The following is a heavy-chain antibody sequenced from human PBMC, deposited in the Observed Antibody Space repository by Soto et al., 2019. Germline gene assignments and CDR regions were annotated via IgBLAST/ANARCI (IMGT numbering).Heavy chain of an antibody. CDR2: ISSSSSTI. D-gene: IGHD3-16*01. CDR3: AGHYEYVWGTGLLDV. V-gene: IGHV3-48*02. Sequence: LRLSRTASGCTFRSYSINCVLQAPGKELEWVSYISSSSSTIYYADSVKGRFTISRDNAENSLYLQMNSLRDEDTALYYCAGHYEYVWGTGLLDVWGQGTTVTVSS. J-gene: IGHJ6*02. CDR1: GCTFRSYS.